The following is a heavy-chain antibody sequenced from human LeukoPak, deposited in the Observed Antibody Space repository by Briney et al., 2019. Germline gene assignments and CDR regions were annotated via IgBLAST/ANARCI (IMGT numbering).Heavy chain of an antibody. CDR3: AKDGPIVIQRPAIGAPPNWFDS. D-gene: IGHD2/OR15-2a*01. CDR1: GFTFSNYA. Sequence: PGGSLRLSCAASGFTFSNYAMSWVRQAPGKGLEWVSSVSGRGDYTSYADSVKGRFSISRDNSKNTLYLQMNSLRAEDTAVYSCAKDGPIVIQRPAIGAPPNWFDSWGQGTLVTVSS. CDR2: VSGRGDYT. J-gene: IGHJ5*01. V-gene: IGHV3-23*01.